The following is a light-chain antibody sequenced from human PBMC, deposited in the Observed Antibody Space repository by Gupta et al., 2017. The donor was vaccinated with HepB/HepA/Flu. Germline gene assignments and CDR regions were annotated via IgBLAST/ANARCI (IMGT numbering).Light chain of an antibody. CDR2: AAS. Sequence: IQLTQSPSALSVSVGDRVTITCRARQSSISYLNWYQQKPGKAPNLLIYAASNLQIGAPSRFSGGGYGTDFTLTISSLQPEDFATYYCQQSHSRPQTFGQGTKLEIK. J-gene: IGKJ2*01. CDR3: QQSHSRPQT. CDR1: QSSISY. V-gene: IGKV1-39*01.